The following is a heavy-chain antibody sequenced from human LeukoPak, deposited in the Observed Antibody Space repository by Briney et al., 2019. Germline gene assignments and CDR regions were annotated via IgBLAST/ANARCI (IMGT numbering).Heavy chain of an antibody. CDR2: ISSSSSTI. CDR3: ARAAAAGRYGMDV. Sequence: GGSLRLSCAASGFTFSSYSMNWVRQAPGKGLEWVSYISSSSSTIYYADSVKGRFTISRDNAKNSLYLQMNSLRAEDTAVYYCARAAAAGRYGMDVWGQGTTVAVSS. J-gene: IGHJ6*02. CDR1: GFTFSSYS. D-gene: IGHD6-13*01. V-gene: IGHV3-48*01.